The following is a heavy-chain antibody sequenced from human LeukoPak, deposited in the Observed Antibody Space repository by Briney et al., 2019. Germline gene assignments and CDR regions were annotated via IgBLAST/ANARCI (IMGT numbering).Heavy chain of an antibody. D-gene: IGHD6-19*01. Sequence: EASVKVSCKASGYTFTSYGISWVRQAPGQGLEWMGWISAYNGNTNYAQKLQGRVTMTTDTSTSTAYMELGSLRSDDTAVYYCARAYSSGWYVSWFDPWGQGTLATVSS. CDR1: GYTFTSYG. V-gene: IGHV1-18*01. J-gene: IGHJ5*02. CDR3: ARAYSSGWYVSWFDP. CDR2: ISAYNGNT.